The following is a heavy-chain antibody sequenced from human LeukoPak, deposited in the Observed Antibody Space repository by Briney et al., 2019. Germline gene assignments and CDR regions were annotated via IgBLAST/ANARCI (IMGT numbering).Heavy chain of an antibody. Sequence: ASVKVSCKASGGTFSSYAISWVRQAPGQGLEWMGWINTNTGNPTYAQGFTGRFVFSLDTSVSTAYLQISSLKAEDTAVYYCASKIGRWALDIWGQGTMITVSS. CDR1: GGTFSSYA. D-gene: IGHD4-23*01. J-gene: IGHJ3*02. CDR3: ASKIGRWALDI. CDR2: INTNTGNP. V-gene: IGHV7-4-1*02.